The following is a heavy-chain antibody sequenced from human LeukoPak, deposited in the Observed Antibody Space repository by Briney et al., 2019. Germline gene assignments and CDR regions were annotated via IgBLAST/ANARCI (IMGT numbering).Heavy chain of an antibody. CDR1: GFTFSSYG. V-gene: IGHV3-30*03. D-gene: IGHD6-13*01. CDR3: ARGSIQQLLY. J-gene: IGHJ4*02. Sequence: PGGSLRLSCAASGFTFSSYGMHWVRQAPGKGLEWVAVISYDGSNKYYADSVKGRFTISRDNSKNTLYLQMNSLRAEDTAVYYCARGSIQQLLYWGQGTLVTVSS. CDR2: ISYDGSNK.